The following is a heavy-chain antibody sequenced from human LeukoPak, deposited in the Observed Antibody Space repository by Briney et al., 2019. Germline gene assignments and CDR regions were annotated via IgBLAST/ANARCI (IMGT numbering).Heavy chain of an antibody. CDR1: GGTFSSYV. Sequence: SVTVSFTASGGTFSSYVISWVRQAPGQGLEWMGGIIPGFGTANYAQKFQGTVTITADVSATTVYMVLNSLRSEDTAVYYCAREPEPAITMVRGEVFDIWGQGTMVIVSS. D-gene: IGHD3-10*01. J-gene: IGHJ3*02. CDR2: IIPGFGTA. CDR3: AREPEPAITMVRGEVFDI. V-gene: IGHV1-69*13.